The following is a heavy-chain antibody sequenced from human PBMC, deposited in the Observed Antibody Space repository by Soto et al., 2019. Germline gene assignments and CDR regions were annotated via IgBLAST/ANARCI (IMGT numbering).Heavy chain of an antibody. CDR1: GFTFDDYT. J-gene: IGHJ4*02. CDR2: ISWDGGST. Sequence: EVQLVESGGVVVQPGGSLRLSCAASGFTFDDYTMHWVRQAPGKGLEWVSLISWDGGSTYYADSVKGRFTISRDNSKNSLYLQMNSLRTADTALYYCAKDFNPLGAAAGFRATDYWGQGTLVTVSS. V-gene: IGHV3-43*01. D-gene: IGHD6-13*01. CDR3: AKDFNPLGAAAGFRATDY.